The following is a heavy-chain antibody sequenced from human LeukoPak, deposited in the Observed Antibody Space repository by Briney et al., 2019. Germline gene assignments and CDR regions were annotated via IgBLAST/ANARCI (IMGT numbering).Heavy chain of an antibody. D-gene: IGHD3-3*01. Sequence: GSSVKVSCKASGGTFSSYAISWVRQAPGQGLEWMGGIIPIFGTANYAQKFQGRVTITTDESTSTAYMELSSLRSEDTAVYYCARDRSYDFWSGRRHFDIWGQGTMVTVSS. V-gene: IGHV1-69*05. CDR1: GGTFSSYA. J-gene: IGHJ3*02. CDR2: IIPIFGTA. CDR3: ARDRSYDFWSGRRHFDI.